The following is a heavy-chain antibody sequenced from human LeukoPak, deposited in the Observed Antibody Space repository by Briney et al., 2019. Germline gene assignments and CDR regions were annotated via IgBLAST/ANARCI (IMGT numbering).Heavy chain of an antibody. CDR2: IYDSGST. V-gene: IGHV4-59*12. CDR1: GGSISSYY. D-gene: IGHD2-2*01. CDR3: ASSYCSSTSCYEVGAFDI. J-gene: IGHJ3*02. Sequence: PSETLSLTCTVSGGSISSYYWSWIRQPPGKGLERIGFIYDSGSTNYNSSLKSRVTISVDTSNTQFSLKLISVTAADTAVYYCASSYCSSTSCYEVGAFDIWGQGTMVTVSS.